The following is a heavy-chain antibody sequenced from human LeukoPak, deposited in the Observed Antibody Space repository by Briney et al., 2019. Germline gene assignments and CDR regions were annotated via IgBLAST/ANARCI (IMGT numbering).Heavy chain of an antibody. D-gene: IGHD2-2*01. Sequence: PSETLSLTCAVYGGSFSGYYWSWVRQPPGKGLEWIGEINHSGSTNYNPSLKSQVTISVDTSTNQFSLKLSYVTAADTAVYHCAQSDIVVVPAASTTYSNLNYFDYWGLGTLVTVSS. J-gene: IGHJ4*02. CDR1: GGSFSGYY. CDR3: AQSDIVVVPAASTTYSNLNYFDY. V-gene: IGHV4-34*01. CDR2: INHSGST.